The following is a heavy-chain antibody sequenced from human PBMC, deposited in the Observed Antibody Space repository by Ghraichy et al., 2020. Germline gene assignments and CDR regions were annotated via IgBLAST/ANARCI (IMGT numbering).Heavy chain of an antibody. V-gene: IGHV4-34*01. CDR3: ARLLGV. CDR2: INHSGST. J-gene: IGHJ6*02. CDR1: GGSFSGYY. Sequence: SETLSLTCAVYGGSFSGYYWSWIRQPPGKGLEWIGEINHSGSTNYNPSLKSRVTISVDTSKNQFSLKLSSVTAADTAVYYCARLLGVWGQGTTVTVSS.